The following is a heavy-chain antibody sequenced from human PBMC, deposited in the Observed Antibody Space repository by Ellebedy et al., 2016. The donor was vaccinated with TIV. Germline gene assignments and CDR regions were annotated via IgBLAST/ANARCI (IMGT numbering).Heavy chain of an antibody. CDR3: ARISRDAFDV. CDR2: IDWDDDT. CDR1: GLSVSSNGLR. J-gene: IGHJ3*01. V-gene: IGHV2-70D*14. Sequence: SGPTLVKPTETLTLTCTLSGLSVSSNGLRVSWIRQLPGKALEWLARIDWDDDTFYTTSLRTRLTISKDTSKNQVVLTMTVMEPVDTATYYCARISRDAFDVWGQGTMVTVSS.